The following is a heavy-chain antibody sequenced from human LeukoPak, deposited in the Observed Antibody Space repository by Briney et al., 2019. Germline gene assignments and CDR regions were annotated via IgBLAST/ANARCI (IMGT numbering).Heavy chain of an antibody. V-gene: IGHV3-66*01. Sequence: GGSLRLSCAASGFTVSSNFMSCVRQAPGKGLEWVSVIYSGGSTYYADSVKGRFTISRDNSKNTLYLQMNSLRVEDTAVYYCSLGLVTDYWRQGTLVTVSS. J-gene: IGHJ4*02. CDR3: SLGLVTDY. CDR2: IYSGGST. CDR1: GFTVSSNF. D-gene: IGHD3-9*01.